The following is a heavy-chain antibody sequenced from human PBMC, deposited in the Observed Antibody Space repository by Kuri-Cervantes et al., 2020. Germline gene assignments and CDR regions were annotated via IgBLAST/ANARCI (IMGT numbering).Heavy chain of an antibody. CDR2: IRGSGAGT. V-gene: IGHV3-23*01. CDR1: GFTVSSNY. Sequence: GESLKISCAASGFTVSSNYMTWVRQAPGKELEWVASIRGSGAGTTYADSVRGRFTISRDNSENTVYLQLNSLRAEDTAIYYCSKDPNGDYVGAFDMWGPGTMVTVSS. D-gene: IGHD4-17*01. J-gene: IGHJ3*02. CDR3: SKDPNGDYVGAFDM.